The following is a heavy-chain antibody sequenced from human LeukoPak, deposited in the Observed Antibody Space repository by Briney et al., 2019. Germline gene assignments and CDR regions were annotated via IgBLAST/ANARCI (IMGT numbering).Heavy chain of an antibody. J-gene: IGHJ2*01. CDR1: GGSFSGYY. Sequence: SETLSLTCAVYGGSFSGYYWSWIRQPPGKGLEWIGEINHSGSTNYNPSLKSRVIISVDTSKNQFSLKLSSVTAADTAVYYCASSGSYYPYYWYFDLWGRGTLVTVSS. D-gene: IGHD1-26*01. CDR3: ASSGSYYPYYWYFDL. V-gene: IGHV4-34*01. CDR2: INHSGST.